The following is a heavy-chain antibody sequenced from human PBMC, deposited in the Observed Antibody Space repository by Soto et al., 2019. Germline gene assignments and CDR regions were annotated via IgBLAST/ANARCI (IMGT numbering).Heavy chain of an antibody. Sequence: GXSXKVSFKATGGTXISYAIRLVRQAPGQGLEWMGGIIPIFGTAKYAQKFQGRVTITADESTSTAYMELSSLRSEDTAVYYCASFDSSGYPSAFDIWGQGTMVTVSS. D-gene: IGHD3-22*01. CDR1: GGTXISYA. CDR2: IIPIFGTA. V-gene: IGHV1-69*13. CDR3: ASFDSSGYPSAFDI. J-gene: IGHJ3*02.